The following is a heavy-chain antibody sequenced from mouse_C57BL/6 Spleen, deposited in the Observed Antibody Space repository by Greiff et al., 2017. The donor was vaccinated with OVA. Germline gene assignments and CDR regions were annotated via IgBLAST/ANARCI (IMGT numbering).Heavy chain of an antibody. CDR1: GFTFSSYA. V-gene: IGHV5-4*01. CDR3: ARDRGLITTVYYFDY. Sequence: DVHLVESGGGLVKPGGSLKLSCAASGFTFSSYAMSWVRQTPEKRLEWVATISDGGSYTYYPDNVKGRFTISRDNAKNNLYLQMSHLKSEDTAMYYCARDRGLITTVYYFDYWGQGTTLTVSS. CDR2: ISDGGSYT. J-gene: IGHJ2*01. D-gene: IGHD1-1*01.